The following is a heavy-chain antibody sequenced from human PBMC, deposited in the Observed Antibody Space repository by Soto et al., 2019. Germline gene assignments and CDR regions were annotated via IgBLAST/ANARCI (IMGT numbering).Heavy chain of an antibody. CDR2: MRQDGSEK. V-gene: IGHV3-7*03. D-gene: IGHD2-2*02. Sequence: GGSLRLSCAASGFTFSSYWMSWVRQAPGKGLEWVANMRQDGSEKYYVDSVKGRFTISRDNAKNSLYLQMNTLRAEDTAVYYCARILCSSTSCYTFDYWGKGT. CDR3: ARILCSSTSCYTFDY. J-gene: IGHJ4*02. CDR1: GFTFSSYW.